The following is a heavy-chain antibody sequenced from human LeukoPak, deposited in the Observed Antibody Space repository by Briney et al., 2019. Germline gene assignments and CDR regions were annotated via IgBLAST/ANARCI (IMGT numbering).Heavy chain of an antibody. CDR1: GFTFSSYA. J-gene: IGHJ4*02. CDR3: AKDLLRIAVAGVYYFDY. V-gene: IGHV3-23*01. CDR2: ISGSGGST. Sequence: AGGSLRLSCAASGFTFSSYAMSWVRQAPGKGLEWVSAISGSGGSTYYADSVKGRFTISRDNSKNTRYLQMNSLRAEDTAVYYCAKDLLRIAVAGVYYFDYWGQGTLVTVSS. D-gene: IGHD6-19*01.